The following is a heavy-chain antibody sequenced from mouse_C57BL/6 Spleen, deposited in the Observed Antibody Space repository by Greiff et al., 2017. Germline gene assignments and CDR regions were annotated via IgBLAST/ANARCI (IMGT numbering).Heavy chain of an antibody. Sequence: EVHLVESGGGLVKPGGSLKLSCAASGFTFSDYGMHWVRQAPEKGLEWVAYIGSGSSTIYYADTVKGRFTLSRDNAKNTLFLQMNMLRSEDTAVYYCARPSWASNYPDYAMDYWGQGTSVTVSS. J-gene: IGHJ4*01. CDR2: IGSGSSTI. CDR3: ARPSWASNYPDYAMDY. CDR1: GFTFSDYG. V-gene: IGHV5-17*01. D-gene: IGHD2-5*01.